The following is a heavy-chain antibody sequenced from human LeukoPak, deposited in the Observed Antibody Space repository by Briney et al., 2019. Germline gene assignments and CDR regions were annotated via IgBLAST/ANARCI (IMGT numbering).Heavy chain of an antibody. V-gene: IGHV4-30-4*01. CDR2: IYYSGST. Sequence: SETLSLSCTVSGGSISSGDYYGSWIRQPPGKGLEWIGYIYYSGSTYYNPSLKSRVTISVDTSENQFSLKLSSVTAADTAVYYCAWLSYCGGDCYHDYWGQGTLVTVSS. CDR1: GGSISSGDYY. D-gene: IGHD2-21*02. CDR3: AWLSYCGGDCYHDY. J-gene: IGHJ4*02.